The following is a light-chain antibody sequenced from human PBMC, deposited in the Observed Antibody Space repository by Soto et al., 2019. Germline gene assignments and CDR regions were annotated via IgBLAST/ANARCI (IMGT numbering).Light chain of an antibody. J-gene: IGKJ1*01. CDR2: GAS. V-gene: IGKV3-15*01. CDR3: QQYNNWPPWT. Sequence: EIVMTQSPATLSVSPGERATLSCRASQSVSNKLAWYQQKPGQAPRLLIYGASTRATGIAARFSGSGSATEFTINISSLQYEDFAVYYCQQYNNWPPWTFGQGTKVEIK. CDR1: QSVSNK.